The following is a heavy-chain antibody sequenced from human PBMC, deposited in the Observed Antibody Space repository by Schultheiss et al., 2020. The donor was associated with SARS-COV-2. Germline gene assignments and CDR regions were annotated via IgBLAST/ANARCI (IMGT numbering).Heavy chain of an antibody. D-gene: IGHD1-14*01. CDR3: ARSLASPSTTTRFPFDL. Sequence: GGSLRLSCAGSAFTFSSYAMHWVRQRPGKGLEWVTAISHDSVRRHIADSVNDRFTISRDNSRDTMYLPMNSLRLEDTGVDFCARSLASPSTTTRFPFDLWGQGTMVTVSS. J-gene: IGHJ3*01. V-gene: IGHV3-30*03. CDR1: AFTFSSYA. CDR2: ISHDSVRR.